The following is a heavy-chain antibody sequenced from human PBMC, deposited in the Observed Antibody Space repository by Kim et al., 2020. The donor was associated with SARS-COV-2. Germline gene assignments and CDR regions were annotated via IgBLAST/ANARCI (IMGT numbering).Heavy chain of an antibody. Sequence: GGSLRLSCAASGFTFSNAWMSWVRQAPGKGLEWVGRIKSKTDGGTTDYAAPVKGRFTISRDDSKNTLYLQMNSLKTEDTAVYYCTTAGIVVVVADEPYSWGQGTMVTVSS. CDR2: IKSKTDGGTT. D-gene: IGHD2-15*01. CDR1: GFTFSNAW. CDR3: TTAGIVVVVADEPYS. V-gene: IGHV3-15*01. J-gene: IGHJ3*01.